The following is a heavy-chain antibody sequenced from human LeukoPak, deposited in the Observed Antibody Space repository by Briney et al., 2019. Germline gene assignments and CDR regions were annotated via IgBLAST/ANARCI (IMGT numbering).Heavy chain of an antibody. Sequence: GGSLRLSCAAPEFTFSRYAMTWVRQAPGKGLEWISYISGSGSSIFYADSLQGRFTVSRDNAKNSVYLQMNSLRAEDTAVYYCAREGGFGYDDAFDTWGHGTTVTVSS. J-gene: IGHJ3*02. CDR3: AREGGFGYDDAFDT. V-gene: IGHV3-48*03. CDR2: ISGSGSSI. D-gene: IGHD3-16*02. CDR1: EFTFSRYA.